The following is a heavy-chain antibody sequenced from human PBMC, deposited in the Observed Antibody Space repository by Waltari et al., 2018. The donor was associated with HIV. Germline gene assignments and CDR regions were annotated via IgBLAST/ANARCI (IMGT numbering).Heavy chain of an antibody. J-gene: IGHJ6*02. CDR2: ISYDGSNK. D-gene: IGHD1-26*01. CDR3: ARDWVPATVLYYYGMDV. V-gene: IGHV3-30*04. Sequence: QVQLVESGGGVVQPGRSLRLSCAASGFTFSSYAMHWVRQAPGKGLEWVAVISYDGSNKYYADSVKGRFTISRDNSKNTLYLQMNSLRAEDTAVYYCARDWVPATVLYYYGMDVWGQGTTVTVSS. CDR1: GFTFSSYA.